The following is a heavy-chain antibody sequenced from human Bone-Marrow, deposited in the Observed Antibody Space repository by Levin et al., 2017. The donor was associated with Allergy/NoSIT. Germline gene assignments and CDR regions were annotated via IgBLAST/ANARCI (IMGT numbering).Heavy chain of an antibody. J-gene: IGHJ5*02. V-gene: IGHV4-39*01. D-gene: IGHD4-11*01. Sequence: SQTLSLTCTVSGGSISSSSYYWGWIRQPPGKGLEWIGSIYYSGSTYYNPSLKSRVTISVDTSKNQFSLKLSSVTAADTAVYYCARHPAYSNYGLGWFDPWGQGTLVTVSS. CDR1: GGSISSSSYY. CDR2: IYYSGST. CDR3: ARHPAYSNYGLGWFDP.